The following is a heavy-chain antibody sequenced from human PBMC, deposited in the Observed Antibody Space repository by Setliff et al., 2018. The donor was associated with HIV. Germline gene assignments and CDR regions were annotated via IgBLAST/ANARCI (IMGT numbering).Heavy chain of an antibody. J-gene: IGHJ4*02. CDR2: IYYSGST. CDR3: ARSPGVDTNMAFDY. Sequence: SETLSLTCSVTGGSIINYFWGWIRMPPGKGLEWIGYIYYSGSTDYNPSLKSRVTISVDTSKNQVSPKLNSVTAVDTAVYYCARSPGVDTNMAFDYWGQGTLVTVSS. D-gene: IGHD5-18*01. CDR1: GGSIINYF. V-gene: IGHV4-59*01.